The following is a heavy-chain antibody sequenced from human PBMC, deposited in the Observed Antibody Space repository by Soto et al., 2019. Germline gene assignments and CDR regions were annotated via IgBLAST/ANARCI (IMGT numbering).Heavy chain of an antibody. CDR3: ARGNRYCSSTSCYSAMDV. Sequence: SVKVSCKASGGTFSSYAISWVRQAPGQGFEWMGGIIPIFGTANYAQKFQGRVTITADESTSTAYMGLSSLRSEDTAVYYCARGNRYCSSTSCYSAMDVWGQGTTVTVSS. J-gene: IGHJ6*02. D-gene: IGHD2-2*01. CDR1: GGTFSSYA. V-gene: IGHV1-69*13. CDR2: IIPIFGTA.